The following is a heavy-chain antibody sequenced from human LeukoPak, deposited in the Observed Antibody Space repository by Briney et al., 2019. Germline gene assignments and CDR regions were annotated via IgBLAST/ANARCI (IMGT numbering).Heavy chain of an antibody. V-gene: IGHV4-61*02. CDR1: GGSISSGSYY. Sequence: SETLSLTCTVSGGSISSGSYYWSWIRQPAGKGLEWIGRIYTSGSTNYNPSLKSRVTIPVDTSKNQFSLKLSSVTAADTAVYYCARDSSSSWYLGSNWFDPWGQGTLVTVSS. CDR3: ARDSSSSWYLGSNWFDP. J-gene: IGHJ5*02. CDR2: IYTSGST. D-gene: IGHD6-13*01.